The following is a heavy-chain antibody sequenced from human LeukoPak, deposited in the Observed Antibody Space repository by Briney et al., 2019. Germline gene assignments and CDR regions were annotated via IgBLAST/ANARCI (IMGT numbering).Heavy chain of an antibody. CDR2: ISGSGGST. CDR3: ARGSASSSGYHGNY. J-gene: IGHJ4*02. V-gene: IGHV3-23*01. D-gene: IGHD3-22*01. CDR1: GFTFSNYV. Sequence: VGSLSLSRVVSGFTFSNYVMSWVRQAPGKGLEWVSSISGSGGSTHYIDSVKGRFTISRDNSKNTLYLQMNCLSAEDAATYYGARGSASSSGYHGNYWGQGTLVTVSS.